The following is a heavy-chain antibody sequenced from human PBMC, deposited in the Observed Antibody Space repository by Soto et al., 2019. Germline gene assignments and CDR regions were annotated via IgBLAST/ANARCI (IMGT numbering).Heavy chain of an antibody. J-gene: IGHJ5*02. CDR1: GGSFSGYY. CDR2: INHSGST. D-gene: IGHD6-19*01. CDR3: ARGGGYSSGWYWFDP. V-gene: IGHV4-34*01. Sequence: QVQLQQWGAGLLKPSETLSLTCAVYGGSFSGYYWSWIRQPPGKGLEWIGEINHSGSTNYNPSLKSRVTISVDTSKNQFSLKLSSVTAADTAVYYCARGGGYSSGWYWFDPWGQGTLVTVSS.